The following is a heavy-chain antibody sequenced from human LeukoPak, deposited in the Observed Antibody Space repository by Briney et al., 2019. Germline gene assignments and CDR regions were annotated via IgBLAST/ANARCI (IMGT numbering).Heavy chain of an antibody. Sequence: GGSLRLSCAASGFTFSTYWMTWVRQAPGKGLEWVATINQHASEKYYVDSVKGRFTISRDNAKDSLNLQMDSLRAEDTAVYFCARDGGHYGDLDYWGRGPLDTVSS. CDR3: ARDGGHYGDLDY. D-gene: IGHD4-17*01. CDR1: GFTFSTYW. CDR2: INQHASEK. V-gene: IGHV3-7*01. J-gene: IGHJ4*02.